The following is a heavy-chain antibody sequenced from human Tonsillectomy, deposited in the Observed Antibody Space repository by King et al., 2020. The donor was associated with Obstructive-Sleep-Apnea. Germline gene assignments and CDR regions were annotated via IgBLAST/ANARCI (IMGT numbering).Heavy chain of an antibody. Sequence: VQLVESGAEVKKPGASVTVSCTASGYTFTSYYMHWVRQAPGQGLEWMGIINPSGGSTSYAQKFQGRVTMTRDTSTSTVYMELSSLRSEDTAVYYCARGSRIHYDSSGYYSYDAFDIWGQGTMVTVSS. CDR2: INPSGGST. D-gene: IGHD3-22*01. V-gene: IGHV1-46*03. CDR3: ARGSRIHYDSSGYYSYDAFDI. CDR1: GYTFTSYY. J-gene: IGHJ3*02.